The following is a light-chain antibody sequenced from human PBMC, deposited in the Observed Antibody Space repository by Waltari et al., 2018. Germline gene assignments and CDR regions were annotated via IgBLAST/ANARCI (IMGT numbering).Light chain of an antibody. CDR3: QQTYTTPTWT. CDR1: QTISKY. Sequence: DIQMTQSPLSLSASVGDRVPIPCRARQTISKYLNWYQQKPGKAPKLLIHAASRLQRGVPSRFSGSGSETEFTLTINSLQLEDCAIYYCQQTYTTPTWTFGQGTRVDIK. V-gene: IGKV1-39*01. J-gene: IGKJ1*01. CDR2: AAS.